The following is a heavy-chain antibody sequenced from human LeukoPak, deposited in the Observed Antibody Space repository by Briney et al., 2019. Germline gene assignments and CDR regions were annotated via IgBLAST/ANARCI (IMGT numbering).Heavy chain of an antibody. CDR1: GGSISDYY. CDR2: IYHTGST. V-gene: IGHV4-59*01. D-gene: IGHD7-27*01. CDR3: ASRKLGNDY. Sequence: SETLSLTCTVSGGSISDYYWSWIRQSPGKGLEWIGYIYHTGSTSYSPSLKSRVTISADTSQNQFSLKLSSVTAADTAVYYCASRKLGNDYWGQGTLVTVSS. J-gene: IGHJ4*02.